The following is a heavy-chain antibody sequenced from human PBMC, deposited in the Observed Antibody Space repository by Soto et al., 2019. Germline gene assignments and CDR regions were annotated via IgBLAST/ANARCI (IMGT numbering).Heavy chain of an antibody. D-gene: IGHD4-4*01. CDR2: ISGSGGST. Sequence: GGSLRLSCAASGFTFSSYAMSWVRQAPGKGLEWVSAISGSGGSTYYADSVKGRFTISRDNSKNTLYLQMNSLRAEDTAVYYCAKGTTATGVSSWDYYYYYYMDVWGKGTTVTVSS. CDR1: GFTFSSYA. V-gene: IGHV3-23*01. J-gene: IGHJ6*03. CDR3: AKGTTATGVSSWDYYYYYYMDV.